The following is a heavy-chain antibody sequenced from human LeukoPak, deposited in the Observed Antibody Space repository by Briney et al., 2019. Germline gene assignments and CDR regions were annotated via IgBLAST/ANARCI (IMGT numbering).Heavy chain of an antibody. D-gene: IGHD5-18*01. CDR1: GGSFSGYY. Sequence: PSETLSLTCAVYGGSFSGYYWSWIRQPPGKGLEWIGEINHSGSTNYNPSLKSRVTISVDTSKNQFSLKLSSVTVADTAVYYCAMTPYVDTAMVLDYWGQGTLVTVSS. CDR2: INHSGST. V-gene: IGHV4-34*01. CDR3: AMTPYVDTAMVLDY. J-gene: IGHJ4*02.